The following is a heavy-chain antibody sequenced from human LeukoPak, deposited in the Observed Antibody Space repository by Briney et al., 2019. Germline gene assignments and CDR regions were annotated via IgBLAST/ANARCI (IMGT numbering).Heavy chain of an antibody. CDR3: AELGITMIGGV. D-gene: IGHD3-10*02. J-gene: IGHJ6*04. V-gene: IGHV3-23*01. CDR2: ISDSGGAT. Sequence: GGSLRLSCAASGFTFSTYAMSWVRQAPGKGLEWVSAISDSGGATYYADSVKGRFTISRDNSKSTLYLQMNSLRAEDTAVYYCAELGITMIGGVWGKGTTVTISS. CDR1: GFTFSTYA.